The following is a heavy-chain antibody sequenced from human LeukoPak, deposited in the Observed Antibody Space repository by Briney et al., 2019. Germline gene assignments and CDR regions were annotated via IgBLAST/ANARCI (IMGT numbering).Heavy chain of an antibody. CDR1: GIAFSSSG. CDR2: IWADGSKK. Sequence: GGSLRLSCVASGIAFSSSGMHWVRQAPGKGLEWVSFIWADGSKKYYASSVKGRFTASRDNSKNTVYLQMDSLRVEDTAIYYCARDKGKIALDHWGQGTLITVSS. CDR3: ARDKGKIALDH. V-gene: IGHV3-33*01. J-gene: IGHJ4*02.